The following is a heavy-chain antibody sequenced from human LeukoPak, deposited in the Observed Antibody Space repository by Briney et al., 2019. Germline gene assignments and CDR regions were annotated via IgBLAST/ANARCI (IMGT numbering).Heavy chain of an antibody. V-gene: IGHV3-7*04. CDR1: GFTFSDYW. Sequence: PGGSLRLSCAASGFTFSDYWMSWVRQAPGKGLEWVANIKQDGSDKYYVDSVKGRFTISRDNDKNSVHLQMNSLRAEDTAVYYCARGGGMRSWYDFDYWGQGTLVTVSS. CDR3: ARGGGMRSWYDFDY. D-gene: IGHD6-13*01. CDR2: IKQDGSDK. J-gene: IGHJ4*02.